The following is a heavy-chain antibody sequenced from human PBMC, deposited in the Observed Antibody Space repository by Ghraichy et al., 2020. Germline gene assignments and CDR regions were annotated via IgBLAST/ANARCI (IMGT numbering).Heavy chain of an antibody. CDR3: ARGGYGDYEPPFDY. D-gene: IGHD4-17*01. J-gene: IGHJ4*02. CDR2: IHYSGST. Sequence: SETLSLTCTVSGGSISSYYWSWIRQPPGKGLEWIGYIHYSGSTNYNPSLKSRVTISVDTSKNQFSLKLSSVTAADTAVYYCARGGYGDYEPPFDYWCQGTLVTVAS. V-gene: IGHV4-59*01. CDR1: GGSISSYY.